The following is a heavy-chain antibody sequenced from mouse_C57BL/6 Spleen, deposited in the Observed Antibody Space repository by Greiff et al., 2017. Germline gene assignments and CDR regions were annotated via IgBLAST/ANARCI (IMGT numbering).Heavy chain of an antibody. V-gene: IGHV5-4*01. CDR2: ISDGGSYT. CDR1: GFTFSSYA. D-gene: IGHD2-4*01. CDR3: ARDSLYDYDGRWAMDY. J-gene: IGHJ4*01. Sequence: EVMLVESGGGLVKPGGSLKLSCAASGFTFSSYAMSWVRQTPEKRLEWVATISDGGSYTYYPDNVKGRFTISRDNAKNNLYLQMSHLKSEDTAMYYCARDSLYDYDGRWAMDYWGQGTSVTVSS.